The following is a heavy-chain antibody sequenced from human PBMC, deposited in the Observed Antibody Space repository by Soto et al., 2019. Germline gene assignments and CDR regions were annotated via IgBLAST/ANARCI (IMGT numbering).Heavy chain of an antibody. CDR3: ARDAIVVVITTVYYYGMDV. Sequence: EVQLVESGGGLVQPGGSLRLSCAASGFTFSSYEMNWVRQAPGKGLEWVSYISSSGSTIYYADSVKGRFTISRDNAKNSLYLQMNSLRAEDTAVYYCARDAIVVVITTVYYYGMDVWGQGTTVTVSS. V-gene: IGHV3-48*03. J-gene: IGHJ6*02. CDR1: GFTFSSYE. D-gene: IGHD3-22*01. CDR2: ISSSGSTI.